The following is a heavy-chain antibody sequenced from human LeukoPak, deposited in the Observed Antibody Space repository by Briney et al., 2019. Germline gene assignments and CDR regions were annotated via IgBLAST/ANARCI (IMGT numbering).Heavy chain of an antibody. CDR3: ARDRGYSFGFSSEGFDY. J-gene: IGHJ4*02. CDR1: GFTFSSYS. V-gene: IGHV3-30*03. D-gene: IGHD5-18*01. Sequence: GGSLRLSCAASGFTFSSYSMNWVRQAPGKGLEWVAVISYDGNNKYYADSVKGRFTISRDNSKSTLYLQVNSLRAEDTAVYYCARDRGYSFGFSSEGFDYWGQGTLVTVSS. CDR2: ISYDGNNK.